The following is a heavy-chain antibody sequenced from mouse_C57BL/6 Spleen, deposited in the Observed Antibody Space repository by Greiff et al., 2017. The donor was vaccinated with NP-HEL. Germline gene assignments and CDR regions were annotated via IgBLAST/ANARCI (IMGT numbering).Heavy chain of an antibody. CDR1: GYTFTEYT. CDR2: FYPGSGSI. J-gene: IGHJ4*01. D-gene: IGHD1-1*01. Sequence: QVHVKQSGAELVKPGASVKLSCKASGYTFTEYTIHWVKQRSGQGLEWIGWFYPGSGSIKYNEKFKDKATLTADKSSSTVYMELSRLTSEDSAVYFCERHEDYYGSSSSPFYYAMDYWGQGTSVTVSS. V-gene: IGHV1-62-2*01. CDR3: ERHEDYYGSSSSPFYYAMDY.